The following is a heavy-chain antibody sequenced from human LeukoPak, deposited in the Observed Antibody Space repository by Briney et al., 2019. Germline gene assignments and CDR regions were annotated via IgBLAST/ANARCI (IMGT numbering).Heavy chain of an antibody. J-gene: IGHJ2*01. Sequence: PSETLSLTCTVSGGSISSYYWSWIRQPPGKGLEWIGRIDTSGSITTSGSTNYNSGSTNYNPFLKSRVTMSGDTSKNQFSLKLTSVTAADTAVYYCARVSSSWYQDWYFDLWGRGTLVTVSS. CDR1: GGSISSYY. V-gene: IGHV4-4*07. CDR3: ARVSSSWYQDWYFDL. CDR2: IDTSGSITTSGSTNYNSGST. D-gene: IGHD6-13*01.